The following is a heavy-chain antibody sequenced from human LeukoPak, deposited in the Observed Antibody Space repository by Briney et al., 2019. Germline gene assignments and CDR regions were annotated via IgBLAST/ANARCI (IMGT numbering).Heavy chain of an antibody. CDR2: IYYSGST. V-gene: IGHV4-61*01. Sequence: SETLSLTCAVSGYSISSGYYWGWIRQPPGKGLEWIGYIYYSGSTNYNPSLKSRVTISVDTSKNQFSLKLSSVTAADTAVYYCARAGRGIDYWGQGTLVTVSS. CDR1: GYSISSGYY. J-gene: IGHJ4*02. CDR3: ARAGRGIDY.